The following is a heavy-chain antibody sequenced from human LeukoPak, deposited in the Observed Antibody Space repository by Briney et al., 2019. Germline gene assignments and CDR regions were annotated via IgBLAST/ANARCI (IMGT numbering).Heavy chain of an antibody. Sequence: SVRVSCKVSGYTLSELSMRWVRQAPGKGLEWMGGFDPEDGETVYAQKFQGRVAMTEDTSTDTAYVELSSLRSEDTAVYYCATHMTGILAAPGTYDFWGQGALVTVSS. CDR2: FDPEDGET. CDR3: ATHMTGILAAPGTYDF. CDR1: GYTLSELS. V-gene: IGHV1-24*01. J-gene: IGHJ4*02. D-gene: IGHD6-13*01.